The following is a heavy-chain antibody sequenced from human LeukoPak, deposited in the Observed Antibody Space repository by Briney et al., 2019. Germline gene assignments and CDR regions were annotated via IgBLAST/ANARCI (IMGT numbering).Heavy chain of an antibody. CDR3: AREGSPKGFDY. V-gene: IGHV4-59*01. J-gene: IGHJ4*02. Sequence: SETLSLICTVSGGSISSYYWSWIRQPPGKGLEWIGYIYYSGSTNYNPSLKSRVTISVDTSKNQFSLKLSSVTAADTAVYYCAREGSPKGFDYWGQGTLVTVSS. CDR1: GGSISSYY. CDR2: IYYSGST.